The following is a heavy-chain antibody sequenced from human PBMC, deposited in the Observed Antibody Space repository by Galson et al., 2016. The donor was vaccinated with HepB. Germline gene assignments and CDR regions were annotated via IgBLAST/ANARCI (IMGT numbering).Heavy chain of an antibody. D-gene: IGHD3-9*01. CDR1: GDTFSKHA. CDR2: IIPIFGTA. CDR3: ARVSLVLTAYSCFDY. V-gene: IGHV1-69*13. Sequence: SVKVSCKASGDTFSKHAINWVRQAPGQGLEWMGGIIPIFGTANYAQKFQGRVTITADESTSTAYMELSSLTSEDTAVYYCARVSLVLTAYSCFDYWGQGTLVTVSS. J-gene: IGHJ4*02.